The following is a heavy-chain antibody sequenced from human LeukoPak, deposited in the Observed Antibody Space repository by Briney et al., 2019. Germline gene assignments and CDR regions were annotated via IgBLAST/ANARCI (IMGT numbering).Heavy chain of an antibody. Sequence: GGSLRLSCAASGFTFSNAWMNWVRQAPGKGLEWVGRIKSKTDGGTTDYAAPVKGRFTISRDDSKNTLYLQMNSLKTEDTAVYYCARDPSRLYGDYVNFYYYGMDVWGRGTTVTVSS. V-gene: IGHV3-15*07. J-gene: IGHJ6*02. CDR3: ARDPSRLYGDYVNFYYYGMDV. D-gene: IGHD4-17*01. CDR2: IKSKTDGGTT. CDR1: GFTFSNAW.